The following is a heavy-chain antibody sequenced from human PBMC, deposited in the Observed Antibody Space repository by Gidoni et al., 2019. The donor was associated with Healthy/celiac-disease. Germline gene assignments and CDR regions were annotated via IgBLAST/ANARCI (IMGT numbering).Heavy chain of an antibody. CDR3: ASYYDSSGYYYTMDY. CDR2: ISSSSSYT. V-gene: IGHV3-11*05. J-gene: IGHJ4*02. D-gene: IGHD3-22*01. CDR1: GFTFSDYY. Sequence: QVQLVESGGGVVKPGGSLRLSWAASGFTFSDYYMSWIRQAPGKGLEWVSYISSSSSYTNYADSVKGRFTISRDNAKNSLYLQMNSLRAEDTAVYYCASYYDSSGYYYTMDYWGQGTLVTVSS.